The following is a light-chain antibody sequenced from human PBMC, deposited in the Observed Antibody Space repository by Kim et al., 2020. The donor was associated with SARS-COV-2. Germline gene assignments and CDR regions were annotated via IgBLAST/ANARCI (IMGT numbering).Light chain of an antibody. V-gene: IGKV1-5*03. CDR2: TES. J-gene: IGKJ4*01. CDR1: QTINSW. Sequence: ASVGERVTMTCRASQTINSWLAWYQQNPGKAPKLLIYTESTLQNGVPSRFSGSKSGTEFTLTISSLQPDDFATYYCQHYNGYPLTFGGGTKVDIK. CDR3: QHYNGYPLT.